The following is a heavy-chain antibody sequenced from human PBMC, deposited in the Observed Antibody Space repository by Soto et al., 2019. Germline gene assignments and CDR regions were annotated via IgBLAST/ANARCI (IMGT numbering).Heavy chain of an antibody. CDR2: MNPNCGNT. J-gene: IGHJ5*02. D-gene: IGHD3-10*01. CDR3: ARGWYYGSGSPFDP. CDR1: GYAFTSYD. V-gene: IGHV1-8*01. Sequence: QVQLVQSGDEVKKPGASVKVSCKASGYAFTSYDINWVRQATGQGLEWMGWMNPNCGNTGYAQKFQGRVTMTRNTSISTAYMELSSLRSEDTAVYYCARGWYYGSGSPFDPWGQGTLVTVSS.